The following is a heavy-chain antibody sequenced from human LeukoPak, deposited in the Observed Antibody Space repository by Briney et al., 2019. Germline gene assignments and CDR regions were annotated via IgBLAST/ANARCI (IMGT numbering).Heavy chain of an antibody. J-gene: IGHJ4*02. CDR1: GFTVSSNY. V-gene: IGHV3-53*01. Sequence: GGSLRLSCAASGFTVSSNYMSWVRQARGEGLEWVSVIYSGGSTYYAASVKGRFTISRDNSKNTLYLQMNSLRAEDTAVYYCARDGDSSGYSSWGQGTLVTVSS. D-gene: IGHD3-22*01. CDR3: ARDGDSSGYSS. CDR2: IYSGGST.